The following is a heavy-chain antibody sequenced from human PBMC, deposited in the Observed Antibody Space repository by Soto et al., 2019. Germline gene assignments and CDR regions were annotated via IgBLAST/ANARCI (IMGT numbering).Heavy chain of an antibody. D-gene: IGHD1-7*01. CDR1: GGSISSYY. Sequence: SETLSLTCTVSGGSISSYYWSWIRQPPGKGLEWIGYIYYSGSTNYNPSLKSRVTISVDTSKNQFSLKLSSVTAADTAVYYCARQDVSGTPNFDYWGQGTLVTVSS. J-gene: IGHJ4*02. CDR2: IYYSGST. CDR3: ARQDVSGTPNFDY. V-gene: IGHV4-59*08.